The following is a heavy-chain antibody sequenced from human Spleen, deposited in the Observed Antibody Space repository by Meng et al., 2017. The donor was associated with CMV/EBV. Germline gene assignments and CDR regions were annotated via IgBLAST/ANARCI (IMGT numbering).Heavy chain of an antibody. CDR2: INHSGST. V-gene: IGHV4-34*01. J-gene: IGHJ5*02. D-gene: IGHD2-2*01. Sequence: SETLPLTCTVYGGSFSGYYWNWIRQPPGKGLEWIGEINHSGSTNYNVSLKSRVTISVDTSKNQFSLKLSSVTAADTAVYYCARALIEVVPAMIYWLDPWGQGTLVTVSS. CDR1: GGSFSGYY. CDR3: ARALIEVVPAMIYWLDP.